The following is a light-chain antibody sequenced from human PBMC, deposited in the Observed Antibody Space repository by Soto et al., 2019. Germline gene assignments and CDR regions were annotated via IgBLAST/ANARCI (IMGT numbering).Light chain of an antibody. Sequence: DIQMSQSPSSLSASLGDRVTIXXQASQDISNYLNWDQQKPGKAPKLXIYDASNLETGGPSRFSGSGAGTDFTFTSSSLQPEDIATYYCQQYDNLPITFGQGTRLEIK. CDR2: DAS. CDR1: QDISNY. J-gene: IGKJ5*01. CDR3: QQYDNLPIT. V-gene: IGKV1-33*01.